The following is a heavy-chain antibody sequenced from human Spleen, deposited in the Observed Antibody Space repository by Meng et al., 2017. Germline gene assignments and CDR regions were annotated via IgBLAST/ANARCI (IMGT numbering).Heavy chain of an antibody. Sequence: QGQLQESGPGLWKPSGTLSLPCAVSGGSISSSNWWSWVRQPPGKGLEWIGEIYHSGSTNYNPSLKSRVTISVDKSRNQFSLKLSSVTAADTAVYYCARVSCSGYYSCWFDPWGQGTLVTVSS. CDR1: GGSISSSNW. CDR3: ARVSCSGYYSCWFDP. D-gene: IGHD3-22*01. CDR2: IYHSGST. J-gene: IGHJ5*02. V-gene: IGHV4-4*02.